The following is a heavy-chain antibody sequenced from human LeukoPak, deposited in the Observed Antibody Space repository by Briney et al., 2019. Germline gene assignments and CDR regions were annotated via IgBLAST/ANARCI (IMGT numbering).Heavy chain of an antibody. Sequence: KASETLSLTCTVSGGSISSYYWSWIRQPPGKGLEWIGYIYYSGSTYYNPSLQSRVTISVDTSKNQFSLKLSSVTAADAAVYYCARLRGYSSGLSDYWGQGTLVTVSS. CDR2: IYYSGST. J-gene: IGHJ4*02. V-gene: IGHV4-59*04. D-gene: IGHD5-18*01. CDR1: GGSISSYY. CDR3: ARLRGYSSGLSDY.